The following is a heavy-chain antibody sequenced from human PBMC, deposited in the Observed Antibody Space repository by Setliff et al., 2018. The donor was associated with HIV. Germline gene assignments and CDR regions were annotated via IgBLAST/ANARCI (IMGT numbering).Heavy chain of an antibody. D-gene: IGHD2-15*01. CDR3: ARGTVVPYYLDY. V-gene: IGHV4-34*01. Sequence: PSETLSLTCAVHGGSFSGYYWSWIRQPPGKGLEWIGEINHSGSTNYNPSLKSRVTISVDTSKNQFSLKLSSVTAADTAVYYCARGTVVPYYLDYWGQGTLVTVSS. CDR2: INHSGST. J-gene: IGHJ4*02. CDR1: GGSFSGYY.